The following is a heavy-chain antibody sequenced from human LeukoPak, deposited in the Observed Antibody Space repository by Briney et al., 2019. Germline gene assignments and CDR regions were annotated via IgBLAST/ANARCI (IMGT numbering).Heavy chain of an antibody. J-gene: IGHJ4*02. Sequence: PGRSLRLSCAAPGFTFSSYGMHWVRQAPGKGLEWVSAISGSGGSTYYADSVKGRFTISRDNSKNTLYLQMNSLRAGDTAVYYCARGGGNFDYWGQGTLVTVSS. CDR1: GFTFSSYG. D-gene: IGHD2-15*01. CDR2: ISGSGGST. V-gene: IGHV3-23*01. CDR3: ARGGGNFDY.